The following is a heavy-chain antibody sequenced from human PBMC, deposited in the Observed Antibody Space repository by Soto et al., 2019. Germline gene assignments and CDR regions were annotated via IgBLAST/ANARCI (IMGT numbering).Heavy chain of an antibody. CDR1: GYRFSSYW. J-gene: IGHJ4*01. D-gene: IGHD3-16*02. CDR3: ARHAVITSGGVIVSNYLAY. CDR2: IDPSGSYT. Sequence: EVQLGQSGAQLKKPGESLRISCQGSGYRFSSYWITWVRQKPGKGLEWMGRIDPSGSYTNYSASFEGHVTISADKANSTAYLQWSSLKASDSAMYYCARHAVITSGGVIVSNYLAYWGHGTLVTVSS. V-gene: IGHV5-10-1*01.